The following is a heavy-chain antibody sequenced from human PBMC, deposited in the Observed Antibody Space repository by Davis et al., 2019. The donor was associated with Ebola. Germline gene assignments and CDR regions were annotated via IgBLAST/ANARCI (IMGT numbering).Heavy chain of an antibody. J-gene: IGHJ6*02. V-gene: IGHV1-18*01. D-gene: IGHD2-2*01. CDR1: GYTFISYG. CDR3: ARGCSSTSCSYYYYGMDV. CDR2: ISAYNGNT. Sequence: AASVKVSCKASGYTFISYGISWVRQAPGQGLEWMGWISAYNGNTNYAQKLQGRVTMTTDTSTSTAYMELRSLRSDDTAVYYCARGCSSTSCSYYYYGMDVWGQGTTVTVSS.